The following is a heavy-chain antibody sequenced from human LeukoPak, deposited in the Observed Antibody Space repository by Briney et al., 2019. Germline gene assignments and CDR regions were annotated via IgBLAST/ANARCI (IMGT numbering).Heavy chain of an antibody. D-gene: IGHD3-10*01. CDR1: GGSFSGYY. Sequence: SETLSRTCAVYGGSFSGYYWSWIRQPPGKGLEWIGEINHSGSTNYNPSLKSRVTISVDTSKNQFSLKLSSVTAADTAVYYCARGSSMVRGVIITQMYNWFDPWGQGTLVTVSS. J-gene: IGHJ5*02. V-gene: IGHV4-34*01. CDR3: ARGSSMVRGVIITQMYNWFDP. CDR2: INHSGST.